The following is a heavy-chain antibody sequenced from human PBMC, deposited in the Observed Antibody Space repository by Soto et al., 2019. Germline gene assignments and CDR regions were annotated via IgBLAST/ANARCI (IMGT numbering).Heavy chain of an antibody. J-gene: IGHJ6*03. V-gene: IGHV3-30*18. Sequence: GGSLRLSCAASGFTFSSYGMHWVRQAPGKGLEWVAVISYDGSNKYYADSVKGRFTISRDNSKNTLYLQMNSLRAEDTAVYYCAKDWAIGFGETYYYYMDVWGKGTTVTVSS. CDR3: AKDWAIGFGETYYYYMDV. CDR2: ISYDGSNK. D-gene: IGHD3-10*01. CDR1: GFTFSSYG.